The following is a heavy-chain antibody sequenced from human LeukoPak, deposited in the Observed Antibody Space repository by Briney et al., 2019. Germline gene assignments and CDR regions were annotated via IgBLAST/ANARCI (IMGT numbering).Heavy chain of an antibody. CDR3: ARDGLGYCSSTSCYNAFDI. CDR2: IIPIFGTA. V-gene: IGHV1-69*05. Sequence: SVKVSCKASGGTFSSYAISWVRQAPGQGLEWMGGIIPIFGTANYAQKFQGRVTITTDESTSTAYMELSSLRSEDTAVYYCARDGLGYCSSTSCYNAFDIWGQGTMVTVSS. CDR1: GGTFSSYA. D-gene: IGHD2-2*02. J-gene: IGHJ3*02.